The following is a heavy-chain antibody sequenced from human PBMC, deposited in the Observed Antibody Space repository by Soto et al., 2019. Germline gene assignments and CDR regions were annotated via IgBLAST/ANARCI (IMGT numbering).Heavy chain of an antibody. CDR1: GFTFSSYG. J-gene: IGHJ4*02. CDR3: VRPMTTVTLAFDY. V-gene: IGHV3-33*01. Sequence: PGGSLRLSCAASGFTFSSYGMHWVRQAPGKGLEWVAVIWYDGSNKYYADSVKGRFTISRDNSKNTLYLQMNSLRAEDTAVYYCVRPMTTVTLAFDYWGQGTLVTVSS. CDR2: IWYDGSNK. D-gene: IGHD4-17*01.